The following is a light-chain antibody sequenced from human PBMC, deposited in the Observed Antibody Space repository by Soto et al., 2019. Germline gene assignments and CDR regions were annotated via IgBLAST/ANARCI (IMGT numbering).Light chain of an antibody. J-gene: IGKJ2*01. Sequence: DIQMPQSPSSLSASVGDRVTITCQASKDIKDFLNWYQQKPWKAPKLLIYDASNLEPGVPSRFSGRGSVTDFTFTIASLQPEDIATYYCQQYDGLPPYTFGQGTKLEIK. CDR2: DAS. CDR3: QQYDGLPPYT. CDR1: KDIKDF. V-gene: IGKV1-33*01.